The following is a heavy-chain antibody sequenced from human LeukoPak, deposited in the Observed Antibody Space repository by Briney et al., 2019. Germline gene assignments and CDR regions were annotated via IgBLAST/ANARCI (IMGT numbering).Heavy chain of an antibody. CDR1: GGSFSGYY. CDR3: AGGITMVRGVENWFDP. D-gene: IGHD3-10*01. V-gene: IGHV4-34*01. J-gene: IGHJ5*02. CDR2: IYHSGST. Sequence: PSETLSLTCAVPGGSFSGYYWSWIRQPPGKGLEWIGQIYHSGSTNYNPYLKSRVTISVDTSKNQFSLKLSSVTAADTAVYYCAGGITMVRGVENWFDPWGQGTLVTVSS.